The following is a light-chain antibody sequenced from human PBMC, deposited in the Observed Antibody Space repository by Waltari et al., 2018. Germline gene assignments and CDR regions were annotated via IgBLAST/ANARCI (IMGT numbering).Light chain of an antibody. V-gene: IGKV1-5*03. Sequence: DIQMTQSPSTLSASVGDRVTITCRASQSLSNWLAWYQQKPGKAPMARIYKASTLESGVPSRFSGSGSGTEFTLTISSLQPDEFATYYCQQYRNLWTFGQGTKVEIK. CDR3: QQYRNLWT. CDR2: KAS. CDR1: QSLSNW. J-gene: IGKJ1*01.